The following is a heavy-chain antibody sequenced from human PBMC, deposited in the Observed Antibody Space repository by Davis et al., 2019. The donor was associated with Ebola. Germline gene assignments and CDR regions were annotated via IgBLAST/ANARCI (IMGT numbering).Heavy chain of an antibody. CDR3: ARVSLRGSSGWYWSYGMDV. CDR2: ITSSSSTR. J-gene: IGHJ6*02. CDR1: GFTFSTYN. V-gene: IGHV3-48*02. Sequence: PGGSLRLSCAASGFTFSTYNMNWVRQAPGKGLEWVSHITSSSSTRYNTDSVKGRFTISRDNAENSLYLQMNSLRDEDTAVYYCARVSLRGSSGWYWSYGMDVWGQGTTVTVSS. D-gene: IGHD6-19*01.